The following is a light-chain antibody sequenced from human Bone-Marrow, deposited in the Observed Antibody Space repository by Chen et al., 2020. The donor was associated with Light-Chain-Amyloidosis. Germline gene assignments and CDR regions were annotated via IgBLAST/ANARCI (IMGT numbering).Light chain of an antibody. J-gene: IGLJ2*01. CDR1: SSHVGHYNY. CDR3: SSYTSTYTLR. Sequence: QSALTQPASVSGSPGQSITISCTGTSSHVGHYNYVSWYQQHPGKAPKILINDVSNRPSGVSNRFSGSKSGNTASLAISGLQAEDEADYYCSSYTSTYTLRFGGGTKLTVL. CDR2: DVS. V-gene: IGLV2-14*03.